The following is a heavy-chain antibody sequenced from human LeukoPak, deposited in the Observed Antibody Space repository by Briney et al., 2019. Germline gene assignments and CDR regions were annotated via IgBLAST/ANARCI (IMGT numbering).Heavy chain of an antibody. D-gene: IGHD3-10*01. CDR3: AKDDTYRRVRGGAFDI. J-gene: IGHJ3*02. Sequence: GGSLRLSCAASGFTFDDYAMHWVRQAPGKGLEWVSGISWNSGSIGYADSVKGRFTISRDNAKNSLYLQMNSLRAEDTALYYCAKDDTYRRVRGGAFDIWGQGTMVTVSS. CDR1: GFTFDDYA. V-gene: IGHV3-9*01. CDR2: ISWNSGSI.